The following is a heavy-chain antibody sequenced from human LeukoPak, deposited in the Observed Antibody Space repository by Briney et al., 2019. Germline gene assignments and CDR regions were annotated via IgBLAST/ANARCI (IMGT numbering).Heavy chain of an antibody. Sequence: GGSLRLSCAASGFTFDDYGMSWVRQAPGKGLEWVSGINWNGGGTGYGDSVKGRFTISRDNAKNSLYLQMNSLRAEDTALYHCARGGVSSSSIPYFDYWGQGTLFTVSS. CDR2: INWNGGGT. CDR1: GFTFDDYG. V-gene: IGHV3-20*01. D-gene: IGHD6-6*01. J-gene: IGHJ4*02. CDR3: ARGGVSSSSIPYFDY.